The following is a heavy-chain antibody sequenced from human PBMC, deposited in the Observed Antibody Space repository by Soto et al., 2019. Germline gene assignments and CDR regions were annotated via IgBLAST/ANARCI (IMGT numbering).Heavy chain of an antibody. CDR3: ARKTVMLVVATGHDAFDI. V-gene: IGHV1-2*02. CDR2: INPNSGVT. D-gene: IGHD2-15*01. J-gene: IGHJ3*02. Sequence: ASVKVSCKASGYTFTGYYMHWVRQAPGQGLECLGWINPNSGVTNYAQKFPGRVTMISDTSISTAYMELSRLRSDDTAVYYCARKTVMLVVATGHDAFDIWGQGTMVTVSS. CDR1: GYTFTGYY.